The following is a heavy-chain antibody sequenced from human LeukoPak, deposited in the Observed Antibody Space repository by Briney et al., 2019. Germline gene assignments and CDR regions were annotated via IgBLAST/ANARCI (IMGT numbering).Heavy chain of an antibody. CDR1: GYIFTSYG. CDR2: ISAYNGNT. D-gene: IGHD4-23*01. J-gene: IGHJ4*02. CDR3: ARVSRGNSVGGDY. Sequence: ASVKVSCKTSGYIFTSYGISWVRQAPGQGLEWMGWISAYNGNTNYAQKLQGRVTMTTDTSTSTGYMELRSLRSEDTAMYYCARVSRGNSVGGDYWGQGTLVTVSS. V-gene: IGHV1-18*01.